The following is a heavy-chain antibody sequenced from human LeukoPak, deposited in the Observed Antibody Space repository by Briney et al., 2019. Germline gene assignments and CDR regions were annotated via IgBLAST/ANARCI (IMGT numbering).Heavy chain of an antibody. CDR1: GGSISRYY. CDR3: ARQPNGAAARPWWFDP. D-gene: IGHD6-6*01. J-gene: IGHJ5*02. V-gene: IGHV4-59*01. CDR2: FYYSGST. Sequence: PSETLSLTCTVPGGSISRYYWSWIRQPPGKGLEWIGYFYYSGSTNYNPSLKSRVTISVDTSKNQFSLRLSSVTAADTAVYYCARQPNGAAARPWWFDPWGQGTLVTVSS.